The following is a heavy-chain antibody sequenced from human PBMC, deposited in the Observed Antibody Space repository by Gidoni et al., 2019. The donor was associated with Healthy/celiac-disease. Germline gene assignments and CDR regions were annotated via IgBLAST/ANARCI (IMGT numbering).Heavy chain of an antibody. D-gene: IGHD5-18*01. CDR2: INHSGST. CDR3: ARGPIYSYGQNFDY. CDR1: GGSFSGYY. Sequence: QVQLQQWGAGLLKPSETLSLTCAVYGGSFSGYYWSWIRQPPGKGLEWIGEINHSGSTNYNPSLKSRVTISVDTSKNQFSLKLSSVTAADTAVYYCARGPIYSYGQNFDYWGQGTLVTVSS. J-gene: IGHJ4*02. V-gene: IGHV4-34*01.